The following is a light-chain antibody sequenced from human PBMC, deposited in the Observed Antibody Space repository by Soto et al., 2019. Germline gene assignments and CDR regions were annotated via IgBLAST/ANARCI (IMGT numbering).Light chain of an antibody. CDR1: QSVSSSY. Sequence: EIVLTQSPGTLSLSPGERATLSCRASQSVSSSYLAWYQQKAGQAPRLLIYGASSRATGIPDKFSGSGSGTDFTFTISRLEPEDFAVYYCQQYGSSPPTFGQGTKVEIK. CDR2: GAS. J-gene: IGKJ1*01. V-gene: IGKV3-20*01. CDR3: QQYGSSPPT.